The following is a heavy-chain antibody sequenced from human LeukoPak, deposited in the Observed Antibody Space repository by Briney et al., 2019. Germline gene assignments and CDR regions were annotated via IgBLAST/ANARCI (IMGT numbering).Heavy chain of an antibody. Sequence: PGGSLRLSCAASGFTVSSNYMSWVRHAPGKGLEWVSVIYSGGSTYYADYVKGRFTISRDNSKNTLYLQMNSLRAEDTAVYYCARDTLDCSGGSCYDYFDYWGQGTLVTVSS. J-gene: IGHJ4*02. V-gene: IGHV3-53*01. D-gene: IGHD2-15*01. CDR3: ARDTLDCSGGSCYDYFDY. CDR1: GFTVSSNY. CDR2: IYSGGST.